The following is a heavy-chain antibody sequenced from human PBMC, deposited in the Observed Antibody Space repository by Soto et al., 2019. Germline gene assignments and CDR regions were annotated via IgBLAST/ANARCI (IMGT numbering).Heavy chain of an antibody. CDR3: AGGYYDATYFDY. V-gene: IGHV4-31*03. D-gene: IGHD3-22*01. Sequence: PSETLSLTCTVSGGSISSGGYYWSWIRQHPGKGIERIGYIYYSGSTYYNPSLKSRVTISVDTSKNQFSLKLSSVTAADTAVYYCAGGYYDATYFDYWGQGTLVTVSS. CDR1: GGSISSGGYY. CDR2: IYYSGST. J-gene: IGHJ4*02.